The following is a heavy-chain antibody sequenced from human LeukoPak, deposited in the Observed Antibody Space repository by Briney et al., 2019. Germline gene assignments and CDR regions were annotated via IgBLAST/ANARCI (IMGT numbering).Heavy chain of an antibody. CDR3: AKRRIAAAGIVDDY. J-gene: IGHJ4*02. CDR2: ISGSGGST. Sequence: GGSLRLSCGASGFTFSCYAMSWVRQARGKGLEWVSAISGSGGSTYYADSVKGRFTIDRDNTKNTMYLQMNSLRAEDTAVYYCAKRRIAAAGIVDDYGGQGTLVTVSS. D-gene: IGHD6-13*01. CDR1: GFTFSCYA. V-gene: IGHV3-23*01.